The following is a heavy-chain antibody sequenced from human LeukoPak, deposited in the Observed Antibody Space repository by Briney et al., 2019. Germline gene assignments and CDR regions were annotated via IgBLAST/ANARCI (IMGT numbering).Heavy chain of an antibody. CDR2: INHSGST. CDR1: GGSFSGYY. V-gene: IGHV4-34*01. Sequence: SSETLSLTCAVYGGSFSGYYWSWIRQPPGKGLEWIGEINHSGSTNYNPSLKSRVTISVDTSKNQFSLKLSSVTAADTAVYYCARRGSYYYDSSGYWGNNWFDPWGQGTLVTVSS. CDR3: ARRGSYYYDSSGYWGNNWFDP. J-gene: IGHJ5*02. D-gene: IGHD3-22*01.